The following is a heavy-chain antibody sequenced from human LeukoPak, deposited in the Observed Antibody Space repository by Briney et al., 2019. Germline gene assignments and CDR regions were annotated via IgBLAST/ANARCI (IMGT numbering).Heavy chain of an antibody. CDR1: GGSISNSSYY. CDR3: ARVKSEWDYYYYMDV. D-gene: IGHD1-26*01. CDR2: IYYSGST. Sequence: SETLSLTCTVSGGSISNSSYYWGWIRQPPGKRLEWIGSIYYSGSTNYNPSLKSRVTISVDTSKNQFSLKVSSVTAADTAVYYCARVKSEWDYYYYMDVWGKGTTVTVSS. J-gene: IGHJ6*03. V-gene: IGHV4-39*07.